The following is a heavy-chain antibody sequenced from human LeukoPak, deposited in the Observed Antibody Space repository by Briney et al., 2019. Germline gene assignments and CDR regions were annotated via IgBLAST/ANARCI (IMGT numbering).Heavy chain of an antibody. V-gene: IGHV3-53*01. CDR1: GFTVSSNY. D-gene: IGHD7-27*01. J-gene: IGHJ3*02. CDR3: AGAWAYDAFDI. CDR2: NYSGGST. Sequence: GGSLRLSCAASGFTVSSNYMSWVRQAPGKGLEWVSVNYSGGSTYYADSVKGRFTTSRDNSKNTLYLQMNSLRAEDTAVYYCAGAWAYDAFDIWGQGTMVTVSS.